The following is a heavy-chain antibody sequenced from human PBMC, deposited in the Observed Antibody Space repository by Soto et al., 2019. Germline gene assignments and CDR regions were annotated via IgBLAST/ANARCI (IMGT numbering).Heavy chain of an antibody. J-gene: IGHJ4*02. CDR3: ARDQLLSGWYGLVGGYFDY. CDR2: ISTCGST. CDR1: GGSISSYY. V-gene: IGHV4-4*07. D-gene: IGHD6-19*01. Sequence: QVQLQESGPGLVKPSETLSLTCTVSGGSISSYYWSWIRQPAGKGLEWIGRISTCGSTNYKPSLKSRVTMSVDKSKNQFSLRLSSVTAADTAVYYCARDQLLSGWYGLVGGYFDYWGQGTLVTVSS.